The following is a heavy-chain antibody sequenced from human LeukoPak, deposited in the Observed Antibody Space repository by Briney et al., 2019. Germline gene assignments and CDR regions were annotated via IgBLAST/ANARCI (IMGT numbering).Heavy chain of an antibody. D-gene: IGHD6-13*01. V-gene: IGHV4-61*02. CDR1: GDSISSGDYY. CDR3: ARGGLAAAGLPFDP. CDR2: ISSSGST. J-gene: IGHJ5*02. Sequence: SETLSLTCTVSGDSISSGDYYWSWIRQPAGKGLEWIGRISSSGSTNYNPSLKSRVTISVDTSKNQFSLKLSSVTAADTAVYFCARGGLAAAGLPFDPWGQGTLVTVSS.